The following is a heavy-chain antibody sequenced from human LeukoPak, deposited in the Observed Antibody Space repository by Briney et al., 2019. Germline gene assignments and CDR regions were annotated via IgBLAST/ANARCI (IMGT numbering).Heavy chain of an antibody. CDR2: INPNSGGT. Sequence: ASVKVSCKASGYTFTGYYMHWVRQAPGQGLEWMGWINPNSGGTNYAQKFQGWVTMARDTSISTAYMELSRLRSDDTAVYYCAREGCSGGSCYFGYWGQGTLVTVSS. J-gene: IGHJ4*02. CDR3: AREGCSGGSCYFGY. CDR1: GYTFTGYY. V-gene: IGHV1-2*04. D-gene: IGHD2-15*01.